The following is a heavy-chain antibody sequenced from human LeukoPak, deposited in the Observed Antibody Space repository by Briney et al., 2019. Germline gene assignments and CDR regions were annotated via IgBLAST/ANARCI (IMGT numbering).Heavy chain of an antibody. D-gene: IGHD3-16*01. CDR2: IWHDGSVE. V-gene: IGHV3-33*06. J-gene: IGHJ6*03. CDR3: AKEGDQFRGYLDA. Sequence: PGRSLRLSCTASGFMFSRLGMRWVRQAPGEGLEWVAMIWHDGSVEEYADSVKGRFTISRDNSQNTLYLQMSSLRDDDTAVYYCAKEGDQFRGYLDAWGKGTTVTVSS. CDR1: GFMFSRLG.